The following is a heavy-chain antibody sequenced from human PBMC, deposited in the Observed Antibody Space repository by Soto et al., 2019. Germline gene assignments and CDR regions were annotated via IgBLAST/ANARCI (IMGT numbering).Heavy chain of an antibody. CDR3: ARVNRGAFDH. Sequence: QVQLQESGPGLVKPSHTLSLTCTVSGGSIHDYYWVWIRQPPGKGLEWIGSIFYTGSTDYNPSLKSRVTLSLATSKNQFSLNLSSGTAADTAVYYCARVNRGAFDHWGQGALVTVSS. CDR2: IFYTGST. CDR1: GGSIHDYY. V-gene: IGHV4-59*01. J-gene: IGHJ4*02.